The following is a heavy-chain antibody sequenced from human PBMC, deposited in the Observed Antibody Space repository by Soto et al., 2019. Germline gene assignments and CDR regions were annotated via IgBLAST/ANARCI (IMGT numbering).Heavy chain of an antibody. D-gene: IGHD3-16*01. Sequence: SETLSLTCTVSGGSISSGDYYWSWIRQPPGKGLEWIGYIYYSGSTYYNPSLKSRVTISVDTSKNQFSLKLSSVTAADTAVHYCARVGGSRDFDYWGQGTLVTVSS. CDR1: GGSISSGDYY. V-gene: IGHV4-30-4*01. CDR2: IYYSGST. CDR3: ARVGGSRDFDY. J-gene: IGHJ4*02.